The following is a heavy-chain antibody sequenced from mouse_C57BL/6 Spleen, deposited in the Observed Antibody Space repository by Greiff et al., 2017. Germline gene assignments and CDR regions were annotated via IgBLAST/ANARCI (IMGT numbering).Heavy chain of an antibody. V-gene: IGHV1-72*01. Sequence: QVQLQQSGAELVKPGASVKLSCKASGYTFTSYGMNWVKQRPGRGLEWIGRIDPNSGNTNYNEKFKSKATLTGDKTSSTAYMQLSSLTSEDSAVYYCARNYHCAKATYFDYWGQGTTLTVSA. J-gene: IGHJ2*01. CDR2: IDPNSGNT. D-gene: IGHD3-2*02. CDR3: ARNYHCAKATYFDY. CDR1: GYTFTSYG.